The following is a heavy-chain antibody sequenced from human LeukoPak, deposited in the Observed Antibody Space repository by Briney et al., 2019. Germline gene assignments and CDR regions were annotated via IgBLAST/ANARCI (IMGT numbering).Heavy chain of an antibody. D-gene: IGHD2-15*01. V-gene: IGHV4-4*07. CDR1: GVAISDYF. Sequence: PSETLSLTCSVSGVAISDYFWSWIRQPAGRDLEWIGRISTTGSTYFNPSLQSRVTISVDTSKNQFSLKLSSVTAADTAVYYCARYYDTCSGGTCYRYFQHWGQGTLVTVSS. J-gene: IGHJ1*01. CDR3: ARYYDTCSGGTCYRYFQH. CDR2: ISTTGST.